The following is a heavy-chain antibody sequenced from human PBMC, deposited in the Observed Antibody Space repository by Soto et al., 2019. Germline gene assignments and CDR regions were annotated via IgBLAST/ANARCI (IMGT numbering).Heavy chain of an antibody. Sequence: QVQLVQSGAEVKKPGSSVKVSCKASGGTFNTYTISWVRQVPGQGLEWMGGIMPLYAKPPYAQPFMGRLTIAADEHTCTVYMELSSMRSEDTALYHCASLNNWSSGDGRIDVWGRGTAVSVSS. CDR1: GGTFNTYT. CDR2: IMPLYAKP. J-gene: IGHJ6*02. V-gene: IGHV1-69*01. D-gene: IGHD1-26*01. CDR3: ASLNNWSSGDGRIDV.